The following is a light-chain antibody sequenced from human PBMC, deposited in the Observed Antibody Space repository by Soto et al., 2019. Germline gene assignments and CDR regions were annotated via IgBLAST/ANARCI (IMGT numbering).Light chain of an antibody. J-gene: IGLJ3*02. Sequence: QLVLTQSPSASASLGASVKLTCTLSSGHRSYAIAWHQQQPEKGPRYLMKLNSDGSHSKGDGIPDRFSGSSSGAERYLTISSLQSGDEADYYCQTWGTGIQVFGGGTQLTVL. CDR3: QTWGTGIQV. V-gene: IGLV4-69*01. CDR1: SGHRSYA. CDR2: LNSDGSH.